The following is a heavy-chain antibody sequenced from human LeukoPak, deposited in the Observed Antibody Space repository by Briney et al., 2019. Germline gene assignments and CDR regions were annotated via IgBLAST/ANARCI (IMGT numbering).Heavy chain of an antibody. Sequence: GGSLRLSCAASGFTFSSYGMHWVRQAPGKGLEWVGFIRSKAYGGTTEYAASVKGRFTISRDDSKSIAYLQMNSLKTEDTAVYYCTRGISSRTYYFDYWGQGTLVTVSS. CDR1: GFTFSSYG. V-gene: IGHV3-49*04. J-gene: IGHJ4*02. D-gene: IGHD6-13*01. CDR3: TRGISSRTYYFDY. CDR2: IRSKAYGGTT.